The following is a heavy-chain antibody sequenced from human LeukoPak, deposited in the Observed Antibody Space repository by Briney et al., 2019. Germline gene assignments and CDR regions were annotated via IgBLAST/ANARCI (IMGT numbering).Heavy chain of an antibody. CDR1: GGSISSGSYY. Sequence: ETLSLTCTVSGGSISSGSYYRSWIRQPAGKGLEWVSSISSSSYIYYADSVKGRFTISRDNAKKSLYLQMHSLRAEDTAVYYCARDLMGWDLHYFDYWGQGTLVTVSS. CDR3: ARDLMGWDLHYFDY. V-gene: IGHV3-69-1*01. J-gene: IGHJ4*02. CDR2: ISSSSYI. D-gene: IGHD1-26*01.